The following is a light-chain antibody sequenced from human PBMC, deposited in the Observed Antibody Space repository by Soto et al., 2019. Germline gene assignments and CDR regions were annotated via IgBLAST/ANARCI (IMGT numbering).Light chain of an antibody. J-gene: IGKJ5*01. Sequence: EIVLTQSPATLSLSPGARATLSCRASQSLANSFIAWYQQKPGQAPRLLIYDTSSRASGIPDRFSGSGSGTDFTLTISRLETEDFAVFYCQQYGTSEIIFGQGTRLEIK. CDR3: QQYGTSEII. V-gene: IGKV3-20*01. CDR2: DTS. CDR1: QSLANSF.